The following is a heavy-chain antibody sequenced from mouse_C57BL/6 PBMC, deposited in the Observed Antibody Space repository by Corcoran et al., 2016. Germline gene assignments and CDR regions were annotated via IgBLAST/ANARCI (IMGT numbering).Heavy chain of an antibody. J-gene: IGHJ1*03. CDR3: ARCSDYYGSSWYFDV. D-gene: IGHD1-1*01. Sequence: QVQLKQSGAELVRPGASVKLSCKASGYTFTDYYINWVKQRPGQGLEWIARIYPGSGNTYYNEKFKGKATLTAEKSSSTAYMQLSSLTSEDSAVYFCARCSDYYGSSWYFDVWGTGTTVTVSS. CDR1: GYTFTDYY. CDR2: IYPGSGNT. V-gene: IGHV1-76*01.